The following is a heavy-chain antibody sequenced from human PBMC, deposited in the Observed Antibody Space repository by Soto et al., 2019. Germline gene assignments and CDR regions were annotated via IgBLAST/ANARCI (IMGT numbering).Heavy chain of an antibody. Sequence: SETLSLTCTVSGGSISSYYWSWIRQPPGKGLEWIGYIYYSGSTNYNPSLKSRVTISVDTSKNQFSLKLSSVTAADTAVYYCARGYSSGWYEIDDWGQGTLVTVSS. CDR3: ARGYSSGWYEIDD. J-gene: IGHJ4*02. V-gene: IGHV4-59*01. CDR1: GGSISSYY. D-gene: IGHD6-19*01. CDR2: IYYSGST.